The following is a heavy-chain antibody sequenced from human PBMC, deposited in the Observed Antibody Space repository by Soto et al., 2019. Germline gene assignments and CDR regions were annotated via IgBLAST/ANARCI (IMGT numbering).Heavy chain of an antibody. J-gene: IGHJ6*02. CDR3: ARGVTYNSGWRPIRGGMDV. Sequence: SETLSLTCAVYGGSFSGYYWSWIRQPPGKGLEWIGEINHSGSTNYNPSLKSRVTISVDTSKNQFSLKLSSVTAADTAVYYCARGVTYNSGWRPIRGGMDVWGQGTTVTVSS. V-gene: IGHV4-34*01. CDR2: INHSGST. CDR1: GGSFSGYY. D-gene: IGHD6-19*01.